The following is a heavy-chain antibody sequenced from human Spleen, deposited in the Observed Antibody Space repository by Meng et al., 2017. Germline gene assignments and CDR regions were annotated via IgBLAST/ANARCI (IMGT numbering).Heavy chain of an antibody. CDR2: INHSGST. CDR3: ARGPTTMANDFDY. Sequence: QLQIRKVGAALLNPSGTLSLTCVVSGGAFSDYYWSWIRQPPGKGRERIGEINHSGSTNYNPSLESRATISVDTSQNNLSLKLSSVTAADSAVYYCARGPTTMANDFDYWDQGTLVTVSS. V-gene: IGHV4-34*01. D-gene: IGHD4-11*01. J-gene: IGHJ4*02. CDR1: GGAFSDYY.